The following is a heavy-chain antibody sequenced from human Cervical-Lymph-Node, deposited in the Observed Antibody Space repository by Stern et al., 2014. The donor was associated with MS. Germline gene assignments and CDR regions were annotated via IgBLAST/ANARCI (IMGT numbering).Heavy chain of an antibody. D-gene: IGHD6-13*01. CDR2: IYWDDYK. V-gene: IGHV2-5*02. CDR3: AREPSSSWYGWFDP. J-gene: IGHJ5*02. CDR1: GFSLSTSGVG. Sequence: ESGPTLVKPTQTLTLTCTFSGFSLSTSGVGVGWIRQPPGKALEWLALIYWDDYKRYSPSLKSRLTITKDTSKNQVVLTMTNMDPVDTATYYCAREPSSSWYGWFDPWGQGTLVTVSS.